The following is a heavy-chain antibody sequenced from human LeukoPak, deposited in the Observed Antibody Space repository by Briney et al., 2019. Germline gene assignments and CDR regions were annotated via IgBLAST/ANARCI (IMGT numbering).Heavy chain of an antibody. D-gene: IGHD2-2*01. J-gene: IGHJ3*02. CDR3: ARDGAIVVVPAAKADAFDI. CDR2: INPNSGGT. Sequence: GASVKVSCKASGYTSTGYYMHWVRQAPGQGLEWMGWINPNSGGTNYAQKLQGRVTMTTDTSTSTAYMELRSLRSDDTAVYYCARDGAIVVVPAAKADAFDIWGQGTMVTVSS. V-gene: IGHV1-2*02. CDR1: GYTSTGYY.